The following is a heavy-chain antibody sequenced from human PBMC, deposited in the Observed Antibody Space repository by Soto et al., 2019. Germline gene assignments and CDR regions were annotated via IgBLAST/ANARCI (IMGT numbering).Heavy chain of an antibody. CDR2: ISSSSSTI. CDR1: GFTFSSYS. V-gene: IGHV3-48*01. D-gene: IGHD6-19*01. CDR3: ARDRTSTGIAVAVFDY. Sequence: GRSLRLSCAASGFTFSSYSMNWVRQAPGKGLEWVSYISSSSSTIYYADSVKGRFTISRDNAKNSLYLQMNSLRAEDTAVYYCARDRTSTGIAVAVFDYWGQGTLVTVSS. J-gene: IGHJ4*02.